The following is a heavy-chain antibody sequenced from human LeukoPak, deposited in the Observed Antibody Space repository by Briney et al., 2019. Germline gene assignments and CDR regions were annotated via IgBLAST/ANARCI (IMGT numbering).Heavy chain of an antibody. Sequence: GGSLRLSCAASGFXIDDYAISWVRQAPGKGLEWISRINWRGGSTGYADPVKGRSTISRDNAKNSLYLQMNSLSAEDTALYYCARGGTSCYVGCSFDIWGQGTMVTVSS. CDR2: INWRGGST. CDR3: ARGGTSCYVGCSFDI. V-gene: IGHV3-20*04. J-gene: IGHJ3*02. D-gene: IGHD2-2*01. CDR1: GFXIDDYA.